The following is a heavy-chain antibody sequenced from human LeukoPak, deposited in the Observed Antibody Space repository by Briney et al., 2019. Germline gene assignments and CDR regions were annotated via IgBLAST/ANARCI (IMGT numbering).Heavy chain of an antibody. Sequence: VXCXXXXYTFXXXGISWVRQAPGQGLEWMGWISAYNGNTNYAQKLQGRVTMTTDTSTSTAYMELRSLRSDDTAVYYCARGYYGDSSDYWGQGTLVTVSS. CDR1: XYTFXXXG. V-gene: IGHV1-18*01. J-gene: IGHJ4*02. D-gene: IGHD4-17*01. CDR2: ISAYNGNT. CDR3: ARGYYGDSSDY.